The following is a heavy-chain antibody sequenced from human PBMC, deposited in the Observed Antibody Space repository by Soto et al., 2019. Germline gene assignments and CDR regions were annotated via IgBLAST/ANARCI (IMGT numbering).Heavy chain of an antibody. CDR3: ARALRNYLYYFDY. J-gene: IGHJ4*02. Sequence: SETLSLTCTVSGGSISSYYWSWIRQPPGKGLEWIGYIYYSGSTNYNPSLKSRVTISVDTSKNQFALKLSSVTAADTAVYYCARALRNYLYYFDYWGQGTLVTVSS. CDR2: IYYSGST. CDR1: GGSISSYY. V-gene: IGHV4-59*01. D-gene: IGHD1-7*01.